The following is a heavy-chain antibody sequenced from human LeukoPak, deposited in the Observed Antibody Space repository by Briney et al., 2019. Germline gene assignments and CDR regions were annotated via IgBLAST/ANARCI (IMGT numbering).Heavy chain of an antibody. D-gene: IGHD6-19*01. CDR1: GGSISSYY. CDR2: IYTSGST. CDR3: ARDLGVAVAGTNCYYVDV. V-gene: IGHV4-4*07. Sequence: SSETLSLTCTVSGGSISSYYWSWIRQPAGKGLEWIGRIYTSGSTNYNPSLKSRVTMSVDTSKNQFSLKLSSVTAADTAVYYCARDLGVAVAGTNCYYVDVWGKGTTVTVSS. J-gene: IGHJ6*03.